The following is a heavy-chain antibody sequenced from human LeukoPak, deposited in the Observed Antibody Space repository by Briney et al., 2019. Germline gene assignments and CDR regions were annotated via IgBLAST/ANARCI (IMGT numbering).Heavy chain of an antibody. Sequence: SVKVSCKASGGTFSSYAISWVRQAPGQGLEWMGGIIPIFGTANYAQKFQGRVTITADESTSTAYMELSSLRSEDTAVYYCARTQYYDFWSGLNGMDVWGQGTTVTVSS. CDR3: ARTQYYDFWSGLNGMDV. J-gene: IGHJ6*02. CDR2: IIPIFGTA. V-gene: IGHV1-69*13. D-gene: IGHD3-3*01. CDR1: GGTFSSYA.